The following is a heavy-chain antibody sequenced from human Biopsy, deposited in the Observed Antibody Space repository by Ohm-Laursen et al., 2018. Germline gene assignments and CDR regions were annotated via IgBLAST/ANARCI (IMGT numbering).Heavy chain of an antibody. Sequence: SLRLSCTASGFSFDDFAMHWVRQSPGKGLEWVAGIDWNSRNINYGDSVKGRFSVSRDNAKNSLYLQMNSLRGEDTALYYCVKDTNWNYVWDRPGATKGMDVWGQGTTVTVSS. CDR3: VKDTNWNYVWDRPGATKGMDV. V-gene: IGHV3-9*01. CDR2: IDWNSRNI. CDR1: GFSFDDFA. D-gene: IGHD1-7*01. J-gene: IGHJ6*02.